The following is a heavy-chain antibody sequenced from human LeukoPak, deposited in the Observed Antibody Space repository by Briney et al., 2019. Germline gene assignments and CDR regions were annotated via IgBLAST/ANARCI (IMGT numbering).Heavy chain of an antibody. CDR2: IKQDGSEE. CDR3: ARDSYGKTDY. CDR1: GLSFTSSW. Sequence: GRSMRLASAASGLSFTSSWTSWVSLPPGKGLEWVANIKQDGSEEYYVDSVKGRFTISRDNAKNSLYLQMSSLRAEDTAVYYCARDSYGKTDYWGLGTLVTVSS. D-gene: IGHD5-18*01. J-gene: IGHJ4*02. V-gene: IGHV3-7*01.